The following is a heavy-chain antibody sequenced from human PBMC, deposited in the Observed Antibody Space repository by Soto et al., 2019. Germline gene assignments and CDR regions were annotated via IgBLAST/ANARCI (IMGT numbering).Heavy chain of an antibody. D-gene: IGHD2-2*01. J-gene: IGHJ6*02. Sequence: QVQLVESGGGVVQPGRSLRLSCAVSGFTLSSYGMHWVRQAPGKGLEWVAVISYDGTNIFYEDSVKGRFTISRDNSKNTLHLQMNSLRAEDTAVYYCAKPYCSSGSCDEPFYYFGMDVWGQGPTVTVSS. CDR3: AKPYCSSGSCDEPFYYFGMDV. CDR2: ISYDGTNI. V-gene: IGHV3-30*18. CDR1: GFTLSSYG.